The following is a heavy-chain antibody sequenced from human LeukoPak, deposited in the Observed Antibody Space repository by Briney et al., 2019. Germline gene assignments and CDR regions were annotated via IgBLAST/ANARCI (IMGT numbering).Heavy chain of an antibody. CDR3: ARVGYSYGTGYFDY. Sequence: ASAKVSCKASGGTFSSCAISWVRQAPGQGLEWMGGIIPIFGTANYAQKFQGRVTITTDESTSTAYMELSSLRSEDTAVYYCARVGYSYGTGYFDYWGQGTLVTVSS. D-gene: IGHD5-18*01. CDR1: GGTFSSCA. J-gene: IGHJ4*02. V-gene: IGHV1-69*05. CDR2: IIPIFGTA.